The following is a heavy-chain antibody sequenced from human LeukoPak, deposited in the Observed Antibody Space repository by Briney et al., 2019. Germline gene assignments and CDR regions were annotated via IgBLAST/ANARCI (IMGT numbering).Heavy chain of an antibody. CDR3: ARRYCSSTSCQNDAFDI. J-gene: IGHJ3*02. Sequence: SGESLKISCKGSGYSFTSYWIGWVRQMPGKGLEWMGIIYPGASDTRYSPSFQGQVTISADKSISTAYLQWSSLKASDTAMYYCARRYCSSTSCQNDAFDIWGQGTMVTVSS. CDR1: GYSFTSYW. CDR2: IYPGASDT. V-gene: IGHV5-51*01. D-gene: IGHD2-2*01.